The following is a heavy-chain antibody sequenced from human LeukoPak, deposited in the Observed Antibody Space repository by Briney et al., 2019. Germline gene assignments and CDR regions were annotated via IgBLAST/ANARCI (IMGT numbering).Heavy chain of an antibody. V-gene: IGHV3-72*01. D-gene: IGHD1-26*01. CDR3: ARERSSGSYYLGSFDS. CDR1: GFTFGGYW. Sequence: GGSLRLSCAASGFTFGGYWMSWVRQAPGKGLEWVGRTRNKANAYTIEYAASVKGRFTISRDDSRDSLYLQMSSLKTEDTAVYFCARERSSGSYYLGSFDSWGQGTLATVSS. J-gene: IGHJ4*02. CDR2: TRNKANAYTI.